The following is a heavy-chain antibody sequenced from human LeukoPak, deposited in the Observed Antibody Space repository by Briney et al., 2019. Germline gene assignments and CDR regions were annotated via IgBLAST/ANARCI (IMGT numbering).Heavy chain of an antibody. CDR3: ARSSSGGSCCRFYWFDP. J-gene: IGHJ5*02. D-gene: IGHD2-15*01. Sequence: SVKVSCKASGGTFSSYAISWVRQAPGQGLEWMGRIIPIFGTANYAQKFQGRVTITTDESASTAYMELSSLRSEDTAVYYCARSSSGGSCCRFYWFDPWGQGTLVTVSS. CDR1: GGTFSSYA. V-gene: IGHV1-69*05. CDR2: IIPIFGTA.